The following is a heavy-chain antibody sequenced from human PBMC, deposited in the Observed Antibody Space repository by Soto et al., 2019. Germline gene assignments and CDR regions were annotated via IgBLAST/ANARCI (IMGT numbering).Heavy chain of an antibody. Sequence: RRLSCAGSGFTFSNYAMSWVRQAPGKGLAWVSAISGSGGSTYYADSVKGRFTISRDNSKNTLYLQMNSLRAEDTALYYCAKVPLGATGCFDYWGQGTLVTVSS. V-gene: IGHV3-23*01. CDR3: AKVPLGATGCFDY. CDR2: ISGSGGST. J-gene: IGHJ4*02. CDR1: GFTFSNYA. D-gene: IGHD1-26*01.